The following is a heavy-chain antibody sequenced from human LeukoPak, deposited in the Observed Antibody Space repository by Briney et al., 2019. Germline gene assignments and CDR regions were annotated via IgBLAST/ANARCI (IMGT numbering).Heavy chain of an antibody. CDR3: ARSLGFGELSRNWFDP. V-gene: IGHV1-46*01. CDR2: INPSGGST. D-gene: IGHD3-10*01. CDR1: GYTFTSYY. Sequence: ASVTVSCKASGYTFTSYYMHWVRQAPGQGLEWMGIINPSGGSTSYAQKFQGRVTMTRDTSTSTVYMELSSLRSEDTAVYYCARSLGFGELSRNWFDPWGQGTRVTVSS. J-gene: IGHJ5*02.